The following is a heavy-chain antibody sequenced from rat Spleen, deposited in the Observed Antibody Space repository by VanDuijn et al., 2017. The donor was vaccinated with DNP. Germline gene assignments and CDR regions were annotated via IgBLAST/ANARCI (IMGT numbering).Heavy chain of an antibody. D-gene: IGHD1-6*01. J-gene: IGHJ2*01. Sequence: EVHLVESGGGLVQPGKSLKLSCAASGFTFSNYYMAWVRQAPTKGLEWVASMSPSGGNANYRDSVKGRFTVSRDNAKSSLYLQMDSLRSEDTATYYCARRTSDWFPDYWGQGVMVTVSS. V-gene: IGHV5-25*01. CDR3: ARRTSDWFPDY. CDR1: GFTFSNYY. CDR2: MSPSGGNA.